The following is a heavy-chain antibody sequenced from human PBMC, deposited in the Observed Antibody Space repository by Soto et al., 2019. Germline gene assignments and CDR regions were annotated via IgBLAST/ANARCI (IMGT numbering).Heavy chain of an antibody. CDR3: ARYRNDDYGDYSSLTYGMDV. CDR1: GGSISSSSYY. D-gene: IGHD4-17*01. J-gene: IGHJ6*02. CDR2: IYYSGST. V-gene: IGHV4-39*01. Sequence: QLQLQESGPGLVKPSETLSLTCTVSGGSISSSSYYWGWIRQPPGKGLEWIGSIYYSGSTYYNPSLKSRVTIALDPSNNQFSLKLGPVTAADTAVYYCARYRNDDYGDYSSLTYGMDVWGQGTTVTVSS.